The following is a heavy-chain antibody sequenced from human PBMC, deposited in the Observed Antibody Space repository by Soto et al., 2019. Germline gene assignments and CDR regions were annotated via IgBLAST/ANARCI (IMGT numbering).Heavy chain of an antibody. CDR1: GFTFSSYA. D-gene: IGHD3-10*01. CDR3: ARGAGRWLGGCFDY. V-gene: IGHV3-30-3*01. Sequence: QVQLVESGGGVVQPGRSLRLSCAASGFTFSSYAMHWVRQAPGKGLEWVAVISYDGSNKYYADSVKGRFTISRDNSKNTLYLKMNSLRAEDTAVYYCARGAGRWLGGCFDYWGQGTLVTVSS. J-gene: IGHJ4*02. CDR2: ISYDGSNK.